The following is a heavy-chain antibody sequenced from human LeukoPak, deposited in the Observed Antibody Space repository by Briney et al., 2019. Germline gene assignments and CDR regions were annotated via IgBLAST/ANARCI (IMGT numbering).Heavy chain of an antibody. V-gene: IGHV3-9*01. CDR3: ATPKGGSYEAEFDY. CDR1: GFTFGSYS. Sequence: PGGSLRLSCAASGFTFGSYSMNWVRHAPGKGLEWVSGISWNSGSIGYADSVKGRFTISRDNAKNSLYLQMNSLRAEDTALYYCATPKGGSYEAEFDYWGQGTLVTVSS. J-gene: IGHJ4*02. CDR2: ISWNSGSI. D-gene: IGHD1-26*01.